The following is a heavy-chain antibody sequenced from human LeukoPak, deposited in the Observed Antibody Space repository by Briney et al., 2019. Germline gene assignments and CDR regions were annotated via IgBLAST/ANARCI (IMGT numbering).Heavy chain of an antibody. CDR2: IYYSGST. CDR3: ARYSYYYDSSGHGGGYFDY. D-gene: IGHD3-22*01. V-gene: IGHV4-39*07. CDR1: GGSISSSSYY. J-gene: IGHJ4*02. Sequence: SETLSLTCTVSGGSISSSSYYWGWIRQPPGKGLEWIGSIYYSGSTNYNPSLKSRVTISVDTSKNQFSLKLSSVTAADTAVYYCARYSYYYDSSGHGGGYFDYWGQGTLVTVSS.